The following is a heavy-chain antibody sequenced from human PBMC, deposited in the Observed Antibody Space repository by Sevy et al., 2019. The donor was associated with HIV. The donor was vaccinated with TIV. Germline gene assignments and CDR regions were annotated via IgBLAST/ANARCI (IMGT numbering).Heavy chain of an antibody. Sequence: SETLSLTCTVSGGSITSLYWNWIRQPPGKGLEWIANIYYNGHINYNPSLKGRRTLSLDTSKNQFSLRLSSVNAADTAMYYCAGENAWGRGYSWGQGTLVTVSS. CDR1: GGSITSLY. J-gene: IGHJ4*02. CDR2: IYYNGHI. CDR3: AGENAWGRGYS. D-gene: IGHD1-26*01. V-gene: IGHV4-59*08.